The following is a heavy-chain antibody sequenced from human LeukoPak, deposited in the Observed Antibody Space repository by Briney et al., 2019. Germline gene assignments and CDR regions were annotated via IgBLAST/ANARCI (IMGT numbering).Heavy chain of an antibody. D-gene: IGHD2-2*02. J-gene: IGHJ2*01. CDR2: IYYSGSA. CDR3: ARSAYQLLYGWYFDL. V-gene: IGHV4-59*12. Sequence: SETLSLTCTVSGGSISSYYWSWIRQPPGKGLEWIGYIYYSGSANYNPSLKSRVTISVDTSKNQFSLKLSSVTAADTAVYYCARSAYQLLYGWYFDLWGRGTLVTVSS. CDR1: GGSISSYY.